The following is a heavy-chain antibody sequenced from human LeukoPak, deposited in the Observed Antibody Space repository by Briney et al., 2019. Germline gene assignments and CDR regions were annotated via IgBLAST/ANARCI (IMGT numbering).Heavy chain of an antibody. D-gene: IGHD2-21*01. CDR3: ARDGRLEGCGGDCYPDY. V-gene: IGHV4-34*01. CDR1: GGSFSGYF. J-gene: IGHJ4*02. CDR2: INHSGST. Sequence: SETLSLTCAVSGGSFSGYFWSWIRQPPGKGLEWIGEINHSGSTNYNPSLESRVTISVDTSRNQFSLKLSSVTAADTAVYYCARDGRLEGCGGDCYPDYWGQGTLVTVSS.